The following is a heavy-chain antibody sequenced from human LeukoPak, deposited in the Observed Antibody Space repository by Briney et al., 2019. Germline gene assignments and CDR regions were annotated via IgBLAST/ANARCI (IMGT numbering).Heavy chain of an antibody. V-gene: IGHV4-4*02. CDR3: AGYNIPYTFEI. D-gene: IGHD1-14*01. J-gene: IGHJ4*02. CDR1: GGSISRSNW. CDR2: ILHSGNT. Sequence: SGTLSLICAVSGGSISRSNWWSWVRQPPGKGLEWIGDILHSGNTNYNASLRSRLTISLDKSRNQFSLQLSSVTAADTAVYYCAGYNIPYTFEIWGPGTVVTVSS.